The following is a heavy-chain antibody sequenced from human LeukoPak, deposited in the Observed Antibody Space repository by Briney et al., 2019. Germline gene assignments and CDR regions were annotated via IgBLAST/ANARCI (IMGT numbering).Heavy chain of an antibody. D-gene: IGHD2-2*01. CDR1: GFTFSSYG. Sequence: PGRSLRLSCAASGFTFSSYGMHWVRQAPGKGLEWLAFVRYDGTDKYYADSVRGRFTISRDNSKNTVYLQMNTLRVEDTAMFFCAKESDTGFCSSTSCPPDHWGQGVLVTVSS. V-gene: IGHV3-30*02. CDR3: AKESDTGFCSSTSCPPDH. J-gene: IGHJ5*02. CDR2: VRYDGTDK.